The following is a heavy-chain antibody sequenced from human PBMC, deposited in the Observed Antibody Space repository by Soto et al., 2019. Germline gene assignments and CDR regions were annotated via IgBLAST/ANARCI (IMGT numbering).Heavy chain of an antibody. V-gene: IGHV3-73*01. D-gene: IGHD6-19*01. Sequence: GGSLRLSCAASGLTFSGSAMHWVRQASGKGLEWVGRIRTKANTYATAYAASVRGRFTISRDDSENTAYLQMNSLETEDTAVYYCAKVGLDSSGWYPSPYTLSFDYWGQGTLVTVSS. J-gene: IGHJ4*02. CDR3: AKVGLDSSGWYPSPYTLSFDY. CDR2: IRTKANTYAT. CDR1: GLTFSGSA.